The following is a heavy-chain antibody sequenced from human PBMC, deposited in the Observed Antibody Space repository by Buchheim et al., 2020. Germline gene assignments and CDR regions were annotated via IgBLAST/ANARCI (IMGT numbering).Heavy chain of an antibody. J-gene: IGHJ6*02. D-gene: IGHD1-26*01. V-gene: IGHV3-33*01. Sequence: QVQLVESGGGVVQPGRSLRLSCAASGFTFSSYGMHWVRQAPGKGLEWVAVIWYDGSNKYYADSVKGRFTISRDNSKNTPYLQMNSLRAEDTAVYYCARDRRGIRYYYYGMDVWGQGTT. CDR3: ARDRRGIRYYYYGMDV. CDR1: GFTFSSYG. CDR2: IWYDGSNK.